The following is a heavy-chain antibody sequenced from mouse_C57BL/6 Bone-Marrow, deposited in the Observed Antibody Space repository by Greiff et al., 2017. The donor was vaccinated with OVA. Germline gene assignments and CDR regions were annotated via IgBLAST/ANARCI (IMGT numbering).Heavy chain of an antibody. CDR1: GYTFTSYW. Sequence: QVQLQQPGAELVKPGASVKMSCKASGYTFTSYWITWVKQRPGQGLEWIGDIYPGSGSTNYNEKFKSKATLTVDRSSSTAYMQLSSLTSEDSALYYCTLGYYGSSYGFAYWGLGTLVTVSA. J-gene: IGHJ3*01. CDR2: IYPGSGST. CDR3: TLGYYGSSYGFAY. D-gene: IGHD1-1*01. V-gene: IGHV1-55*01.